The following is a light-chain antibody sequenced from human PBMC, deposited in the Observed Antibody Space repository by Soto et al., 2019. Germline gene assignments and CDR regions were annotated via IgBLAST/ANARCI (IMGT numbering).Light chain of an antibody. J-gene: IGKJ4*01. V-gene: IGKV3D-20*02. Sequence: EIVLTQFPGTLSLSPGERATLSCRASQTVGSNYVAWYQQKPGQAPRLVIYGASTRATGIPARFSGSGSGTDFTLTISRLEHEDFVVYYCQQRSNWPTLTFGGGTRVDIK. CDR1: QTVGSNY. CDR2: GAS. CDR3: QQRSNWPTLT.